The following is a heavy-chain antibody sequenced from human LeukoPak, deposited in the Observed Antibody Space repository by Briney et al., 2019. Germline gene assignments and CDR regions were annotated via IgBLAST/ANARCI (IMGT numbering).Heavy chain of an antibody. J-gene: IGHJ5*02. Sequence: GGSLRLSCAASGFTFSSYAMSWVRRAPGKGLEWVSAISGSGGSTYYADSVKGRFTISRDNSKNTLYLQMNSLRAEDTAVYYCATTRGDYYDSSGYPVPWGQGTLVTVSS. CDR1: GFTFSSYA. CDR2: ISGSGGST. CDR3: ATTRGDYYDSSGYPVP. V-gene: IGHV3-23*01. D-gene: IGHD3-22*01.